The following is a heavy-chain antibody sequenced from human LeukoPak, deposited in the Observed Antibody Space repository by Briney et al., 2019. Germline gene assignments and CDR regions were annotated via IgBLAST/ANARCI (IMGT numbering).Heavy chain of an antibody. V-gene: IGHV3-48*04. Sequence: GGSLRLSCAASGFTFTTYSMNRVRQAPGRGLEWVSYISSSGSTIYYADSVKGRFTISRDNAKNSLYLQMNSLRAEDTAVYYCAGLGITMIGGVWGKGTTVTISS. CDR1: GFTFTTYS. D-gene: IGHD3-10*02. CDR2: ISSSGSTI. CDR3: AGLGITMIGGV. J-gene: IGHJ6*04.